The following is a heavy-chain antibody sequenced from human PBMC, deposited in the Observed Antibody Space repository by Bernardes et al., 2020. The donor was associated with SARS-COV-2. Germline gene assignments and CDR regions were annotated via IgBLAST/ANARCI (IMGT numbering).Heavy chain of an antibody. D-gene: IGHD2-21*02. CDR1: GYTFTSYG. V-gene: IGHV1-18*01. Sequence: ASVKVSCKASGYTFTSYGISWVRPAPGQGLEWMGWISAYNGNTNYAQKLQGRVTMTTDTSTSTAYMELRSLRSDDTAVYYCARTRTTISTTGIPVDYWGQGTLVTVSS. J-gene: IGHJ4*02. CDR2: ISAYNGNT. CDR3: ARTRTTISTTGIPVDY.